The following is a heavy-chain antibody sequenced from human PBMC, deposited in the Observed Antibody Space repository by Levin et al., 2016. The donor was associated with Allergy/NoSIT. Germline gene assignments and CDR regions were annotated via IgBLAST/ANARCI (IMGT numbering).Heavy chain of an antibody. V-gene: IGHV3-53*01. CDR3: ARSIGYYDSSGYYPRRGPERPYYYYYMDV. Sequence: WIRQPPGKGLEWVSVIYSGGSTYYADSVKGRFTISRDNSKNTLYLQMNSLRAEDTAVYYCARSIGYYDSSGYYPRRGPERPYYYYYMDVWGKGTTVTVSS. CDR2: IYSGGST. J-gene: IGHJ6*03. D-gene: IGHD3-22*01.